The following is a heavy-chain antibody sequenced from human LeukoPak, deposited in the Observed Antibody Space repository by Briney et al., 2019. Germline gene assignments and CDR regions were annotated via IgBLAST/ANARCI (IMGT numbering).Heavy chain of an antibody. CDR1: GGSISSYY. D-gene: IGHD2-2*01. Sequence: SETLSLTCTVSGGSISSYYWSWIRQPPGKGLEWIGYIYFSGSTNYNPSLKSRVTISVDTSKNQFSLKMSSVSAADTAVYYCARLTVPLRFDPWGQGTLVTVSS. CDR3: ARLTVPLRFDP. J-gene: IGHJ5*02. CDR2: IYFSGST. V-gene: IGHV4-59*01.